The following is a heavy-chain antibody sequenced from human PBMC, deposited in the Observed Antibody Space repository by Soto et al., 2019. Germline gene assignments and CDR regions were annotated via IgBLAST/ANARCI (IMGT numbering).Heavy chain of an antibody. V-gene: IGHV4-4*02. CDR2: IYHSGST. D-gene: IGHD6-19*01. CDR1: GGSISSSNW. Sequence: QVQLQESGPGLVKPSGTLSLTCAVSGGSISSSNWWSWVRQPPGKGLEWIGEIYHSGSTNYNPSLKSRVXXSXDXXKTQFSLKLSSVTAADTAVYYCAREPIAVAGSFDYWGQGTLVTVSS. J-gene: IGHJ4*02. CDR3: AREPIAVAGSFDY.